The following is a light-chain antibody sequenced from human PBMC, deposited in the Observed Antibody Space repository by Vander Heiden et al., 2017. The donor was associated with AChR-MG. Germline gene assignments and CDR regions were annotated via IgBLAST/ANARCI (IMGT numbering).Light chain of an antibody. J-gene: IGLJ2*01. Sequence: QSALTQPASVSRPPGQSITVSCTRPSNDVGAYNYVSWYQQHPGKAPKLIIYDVRNRPSGVSNRCSGSKSGNTASLTISGLQAEDEADYYCSTYTTSSAFDVVFGGGTKLTVL. CDR3: STYTTSSAFDVV. V-gene: IGLV2-14*03. CDR2: DVR. CDR1: SNDVGAYNY.